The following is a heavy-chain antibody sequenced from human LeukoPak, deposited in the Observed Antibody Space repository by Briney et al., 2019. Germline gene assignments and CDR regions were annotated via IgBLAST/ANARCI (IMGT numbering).Heavy chain of an antibody. D-gene: IGHD3-22*01. CDR1: GFTLSSYA. J-gene: IGHJ4*02. Sequence: PGGSLRLSCAASGFTLSSYAMSWVRQAPGKGLEWVSVISGSGGNTYYADSVKGRFTISRDNSKNTLYLQMNSLRAEDTAVYYCAKIPDSSGYYYIDYWGQGTLVTVSS. CDR2: ISGSGGNT. CDR3: AKIPDSSGYYYIDY. V-gene: IGHV3-23*01.